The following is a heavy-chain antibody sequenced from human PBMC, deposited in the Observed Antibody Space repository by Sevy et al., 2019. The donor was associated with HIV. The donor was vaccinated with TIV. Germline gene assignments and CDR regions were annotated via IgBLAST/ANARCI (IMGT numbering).Heavy chain of an antibody. J-gene: IGHJ4*02. CDR1: GGSISSSSYY. Sequence: SETLSLTCTVSGGSISSSSYYWGWIRQPPGKGLEWIGSIYYSGSTYYNPSLQSRVTISVDTSKNQFSRKLGSVTAADTAVYYCARHGEVRCSSTSCYTSGIAAAGTIDYWGQGTLVTVSS. V-gene: IGHV4-39*01. CDR3: ARHGEVRCSSTSCYTSGIAAAGTIDY. CDR2: IYYSGST. D-gene: IGHD2-2*02.